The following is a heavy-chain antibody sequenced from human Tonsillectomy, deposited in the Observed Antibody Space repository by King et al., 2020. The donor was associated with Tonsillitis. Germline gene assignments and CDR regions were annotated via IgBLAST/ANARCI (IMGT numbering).Heavy chain of an antibody. Sequence: VQLVESGGGVVQPGTSLRLSCEVSSFTFRTYVLDWVRQAPGNGLEGVAVISYDGKNKVYAESVKGGFTISRDNSKNTLFMQLNSLRPEDTAVYYCAVRRDCSDSNCYNAFYIWGQGTMVTVSS. V-gene: IGHV3-30*04. J-gene: IGHJ3*02. CDR1: SFTFRTYV. D-gene: IGHD2-2*02. CDR2: ISYDGKNK. CDR3: AVRRDCSDSNCYNAFYI.